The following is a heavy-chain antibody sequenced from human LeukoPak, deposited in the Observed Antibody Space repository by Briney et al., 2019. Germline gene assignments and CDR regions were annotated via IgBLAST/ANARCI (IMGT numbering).Heavy chain of an antibody. D-gene: IGHD3-3*01. J-gene: IGHJ4*02. CDR2: IYYSGNT. CDR3: ARQKPNGTYYDFWSGYYGEGGEDY. V-gene: IGHV4-39*01. Sequence: SETLSLTCTVSGGSISSSSYYWGWIRQPPGKGLEWIGSIYYSGNTYYNPSLKSRVTISVDTSKNQFSLKLSSVTAADTAVYYCARQKPNGTYYDFWSGYYGEGGEDYWGQGTLVTVSS. CDR1: GGSISSSSYY.